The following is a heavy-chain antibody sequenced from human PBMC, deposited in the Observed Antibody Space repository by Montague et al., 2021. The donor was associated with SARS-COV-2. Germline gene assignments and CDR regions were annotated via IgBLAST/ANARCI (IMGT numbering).Heavy chain of an antibody. Sequence: SLSLSCAASGFSFSTFWMTWVRQAPGKGLEWVASIKPDGSDKYYVESVKGRFTIYRDNARNSLYLQLNNLRAEDTAVYYCARDPNWGAHWGQGNLVTVSS. J-gene: IGHJ4*02. D-gene: IGHD7-27*01. CDR3: ARDPNWGAH. V-gene: IGHV3-7*05. CDR1: GFSFSTFW. CDR2: IKPDGSDK.